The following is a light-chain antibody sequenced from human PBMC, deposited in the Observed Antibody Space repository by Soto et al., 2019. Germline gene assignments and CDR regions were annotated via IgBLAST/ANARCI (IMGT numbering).Light chain of an antibody. CDR1: QSVSGN. J-gene: IGKJ4*01. Sequence: EIVMTQSPATLSVSPGERATLSCRASQSVSGNLAWSQQKPGQAPRLLIYGASTRATGIPARFSGSGSGTEFTITISSLQSEDFAVYYCQQYNNWPPLTFGGGTKVEIK. V-gene: IGKV3-15*01. CDR3: QQYNNWPPLT. CDR2: GAS.